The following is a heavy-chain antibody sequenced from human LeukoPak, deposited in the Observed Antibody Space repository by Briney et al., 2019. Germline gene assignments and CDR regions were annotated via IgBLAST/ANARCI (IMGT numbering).Heavy chain of an antibody. CDR1: GGTFSSYA. J-gene: IGHJ4*02. CDR3: ARERKITIFGVACDY. D-gene: IGHD3-3*01. CDR2: INPNGGGT. V-gene: IGHV1-2*06. Sequence: RASVKVSCKASGGTFSSYAISWVRQAPGQGLEWMGRINPNGGGTNFAQKFRGRVTMTSDTSISTAYMELSRLRSDDAAVYYCARERKITIFGVACDYWGQGTLVTVSS.